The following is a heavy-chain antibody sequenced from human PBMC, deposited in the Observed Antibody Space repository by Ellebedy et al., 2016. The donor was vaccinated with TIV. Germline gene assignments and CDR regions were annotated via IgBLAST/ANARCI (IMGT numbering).Heavy chain of an antibody. CDR3: ARDTWDSSGISGWFDP. CDR1: GGSISSYY. J-gene: IGHJ5*02. V-gene: IGHV4-59*01. Sequence: MPSETLSLTCTVSGGSISSYYWSWIRQPPGKGLEWIGYIYYSGSTNYNPSLKSRVTISVDTSKNQFSLKLSSVTAADTAVYYCARDTWDSSGISGWFDPWGQGTPVTDSS. CDR2: IYYSGST. D-gene: IGHD3-22*01.